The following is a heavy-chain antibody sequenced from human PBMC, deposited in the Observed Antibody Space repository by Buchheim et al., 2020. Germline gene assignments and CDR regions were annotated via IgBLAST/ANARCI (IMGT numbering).Heavy chain of an antibody. CDR3: ARDRYGIFDY. Sequence: QVQLVQSGAEVKRPGASVKVSCKASGYTFSDYYMHWVRQAPGQGLEWVGWINPSTGGIRYEQKFQGTVTMPTDPYITTAYVELSSLRSDDTAVYYCARDRYGIFDYWGQGSL. V-gene: IGHV1-2*02. CDR2: INPSTGGI. J-gene: IGHJ4*02. CDR1: GYTFSDYY. D-gene: IGHD1-14*01.